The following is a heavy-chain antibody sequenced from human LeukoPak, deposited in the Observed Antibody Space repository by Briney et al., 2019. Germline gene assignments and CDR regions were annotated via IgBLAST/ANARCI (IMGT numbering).Heavy chain of an antibody. CDR2: ISSSGGTI. V-gene: IGHV3-11*01. D-gene: IGHD6-19*01. Sequence: GGSLRLSCAASGFTFSDYHMSWIRQASGKGLEWVSYISSSGGTISYADSVKGRFTISRDNAKKSLYLQMNSLRAEDTAVYYCARGPVFSSGFFAYWGQGTLVTVSS. J-gene: IGHJ4*02. CDR1: GFTFSDYH. CDR3: ARGPVFSSGFFAY.